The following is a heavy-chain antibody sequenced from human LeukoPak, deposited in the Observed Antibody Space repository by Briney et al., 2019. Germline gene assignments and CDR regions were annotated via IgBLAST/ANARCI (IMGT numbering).Heavy chain of an antibody. J-gene: IGHJ4*02. V-gene: IGHV3-30*02. CDR3: AKDESSSVAGSSPDY. CDR2: IRYDGSNK. D-gene: IGHD6-19*01. CDR1: GFTFSSYG. Sequence: GGSLRLSCAASGFTFSSYGMHWVRQAPGKGLEWVAFIRYDGSNKYYADSVKGRFTISRDNSKNTLYLQVNSLRAEDTAVYYCAKDESSSVAGSSPDYWGQGTLVTVSS.